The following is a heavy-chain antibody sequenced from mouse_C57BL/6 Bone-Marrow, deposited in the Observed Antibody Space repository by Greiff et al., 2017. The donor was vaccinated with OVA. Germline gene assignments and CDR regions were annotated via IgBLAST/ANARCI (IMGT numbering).Heavy chain of an antibody. CDR1: GFTFSSYA. CDR3: TRLLDAMDY. D-gene: IGHD1-1*01. V-gene: IGHV5-9-1*02. J-gene: IGHJ4*01. Sequence: EVQGVESGEGLVKPGGSLKLSCAASGFTFSSYAMSWVRQTPEKRLEWVAYISSGGDYIYYADTVKGRFTISSDNARNTLYLQMNSLKSDDTAMYYCTRLLDAMDYWGQGTSVTVSS. CDR2: ISSGGDYI.